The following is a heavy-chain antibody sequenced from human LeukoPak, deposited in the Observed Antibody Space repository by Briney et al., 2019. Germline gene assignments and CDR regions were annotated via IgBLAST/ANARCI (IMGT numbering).Heavy chain of an antibody. CDR1: GGSFSGYY. Sequence: PSETLSLTCAVYGGSFSGYYWSWIRQPPGKGLEWIGEINHSGSTNYNPSLKSRVTISVDTSKNQFSPKLSSVTAADTAVYYCARALYSSGTLDWGQGTLVTVSS. V-gene: IGHV4-34*01. CDR2: INHSGST. J-gene: IGHJ4*02. CDR3: ARALYSSGTLD. D-gene: IGHD3-10*01.